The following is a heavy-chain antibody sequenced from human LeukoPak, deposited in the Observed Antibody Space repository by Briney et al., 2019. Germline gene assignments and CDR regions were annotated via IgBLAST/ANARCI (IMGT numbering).Heavy chain of an antibody. V-gene: IGHV3-23*01. Sequence: GGSLRLSCAASGFTFSSYAMSWVRQAPGKGLEWVSAISGSGGSTYYADSVKGRFTISRDNSKNTLYLQMNSLRAEDTAVYYCAQGSGHTYYFDYWGQGTLVTVSS. CDR1: GFTFSSYA. CDR2: ISGSGGST. J-gene: IGHJ4*02. D-gene: IGHD2-15*01. CDR3: AQGSGHTYYFDY.